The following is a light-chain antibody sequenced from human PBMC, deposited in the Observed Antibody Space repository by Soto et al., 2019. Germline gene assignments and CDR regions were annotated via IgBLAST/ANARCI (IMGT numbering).Light chain of an antibody. CDR3: QQYRSSPPLT. J-gene: IGKJ4*01. Sequence: DIQMTQSPSSLSASVGDRVTITCQASQDISNYLNWYQQKPGKAPKLLIYDASNLETGVPSRFSGSGSGTDFTFTINRLEPEDFAVYYCQQYRSSPPLTFGGGTKVEIK. V-gene: IGKV1-33*01. CDR1: QDISNY. CDR2: DAS.